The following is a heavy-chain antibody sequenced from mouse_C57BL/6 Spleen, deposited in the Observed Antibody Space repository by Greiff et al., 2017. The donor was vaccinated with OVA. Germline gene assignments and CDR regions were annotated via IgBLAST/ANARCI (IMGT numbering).Heavy chain of an antibody. V-gene: IGHV5-17*01. CDR3: ARTEYGSRGYVDV. CDR1: GFTFSDYG. D-gene: IGHD1-1*01. Sequence: DVKLVESGGGLVKPGGSLKLSCAASGFTFSDYGMHWVRQAPEKGLEWVAYISSGSSTIYYADTVKGRFTISRDNAKNTLFLQMTSLRSEDTAMYYCARTEYGSRGYVDVWGTGTTVTVAS. CDR2: ISSGSSTI. J-gene: IGHJ1*03.